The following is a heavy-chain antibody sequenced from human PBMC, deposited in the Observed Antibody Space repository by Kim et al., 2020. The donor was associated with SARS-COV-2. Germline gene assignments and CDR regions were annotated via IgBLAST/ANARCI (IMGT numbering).Heavy chain of an antibody. D-gene: IGHD2-2*01. V-gene: IGHV3-23*01. CDR2: ISGSGGST. CDR3: AKDWCSSTSCYSLYYYYGMDV. J-gene: IGHJ6*02. CDR1: GFTFSSYA. Sequence: GGSLRLSCAASGFTFSSYAMSWVRQAPGKGLEWVSAISGSGGSTYYADSVKGRFTISRDNSKNTLYLQMNSLRAEDTAVYYCAKDWCSSTSCYSLYYYYGMDVWGQGTTVTVSS.